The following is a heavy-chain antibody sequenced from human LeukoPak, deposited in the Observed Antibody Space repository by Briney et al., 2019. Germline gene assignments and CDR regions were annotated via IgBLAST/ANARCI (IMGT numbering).Heavy chain of an antibody. CDR1: GGPISSYY. CDR2: IYTSGST. Sequence: PSETLSLTCTVSGGPISSYYWSWLRQPAGKGLEWVGRIYTSGSTNYNPSLKSRVTMSVDMSKNQFSLKLSSVTAADTAVYYCARDRLPYSSSWYHYYYYMDVWGKGTTVTVSS. D-gene: IGHD6-13*01. CDR3: ARDRLPYSSSWYHYYYYMDV. V-gene: IGHV4-4*07. J-gene: IGHJ6*03.